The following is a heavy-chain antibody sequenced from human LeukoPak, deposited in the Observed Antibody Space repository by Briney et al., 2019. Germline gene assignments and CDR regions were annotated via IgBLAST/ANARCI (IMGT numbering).Heavy chain of an antibody. CDR3: ARKGLAVAGTGEFDY. Sequence: ASVKVSCKASGYTFTGYYMHWVRQAPGQGLEWMGWINPNSGGTNYAQKFQGRVTMTRDTSISTAYMELRRLRSDDTAVYYCARKGLAVAGTGEFDYWGQGTLVTVSS. CDR1: GYTFTGYY. D-gene: IGHD6-19*01. V-gene: IGHV1-2*02. CDR2: INPNSGGT. J-gene: IGHJ4*02.